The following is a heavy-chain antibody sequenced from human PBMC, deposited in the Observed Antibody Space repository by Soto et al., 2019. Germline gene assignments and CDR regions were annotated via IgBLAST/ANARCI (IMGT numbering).Heavy chain of an antibody. CDR1: GFDFSSYA. V-gene: IGHV3-23*01. CDR2: ISGSGGST. D-gene: IGHD6-19*01. Sequence: EVQLLESGGDLVQPGGSLRLSCAASGFDFSSYAMSWVRQVPGKGLEWVSGISGSGGSTYYADSVKGRFTISRDNSKNTLYLQMNSLKAEDTAVYYCAKDQVVAGPYHWFAPWGHGRLVTVSS. CDR3: AKDQVVAGPYHWFAP. J-gene: IGHJ5*02.